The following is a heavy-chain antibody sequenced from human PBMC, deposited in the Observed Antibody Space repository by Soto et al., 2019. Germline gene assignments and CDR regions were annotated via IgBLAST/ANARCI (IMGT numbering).Heavy chain of an antibody. CDR1: SYSIRGGFY. V-gene: IGHV4-38-2*01. CDR3: ARVTIFEYWFDP. CDR2: IYHSGSA. J-gene: IGHJ5*02. D-gene: IGHD3-3*01. Sequence: SETLSLTCAVSSYSIRGGFYWAWIRQPPGKGLEWIGNIYHSGSAHYNPSLKSRVTMSVDTSKNNFSLRLTSVTAADTAVYYCARVTIFEYWFDPWGQGILVTSPQ.